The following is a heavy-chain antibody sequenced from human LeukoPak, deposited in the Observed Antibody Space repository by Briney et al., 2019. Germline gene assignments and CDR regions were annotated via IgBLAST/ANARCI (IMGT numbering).Heavy chain of an antibody. CDR1: GGSISSYY. V-gene: IGHV4-59*01. CDR3: ARGERYCGGDCYQIDY. CDR2: IYYSGST. D-gene: IGHD2-21*02. J-gene: IGHJ4*02. Sequence: SETLSHTCTVSGGSISSYYWSWIRQPPGKGLEWIGYIYYSGSTNYNPSLKSRVTISVDTSKNQFSLKLSSVTAADTAVYYCARGERYCGGDCYQIDYWGQGTLVTVSS.